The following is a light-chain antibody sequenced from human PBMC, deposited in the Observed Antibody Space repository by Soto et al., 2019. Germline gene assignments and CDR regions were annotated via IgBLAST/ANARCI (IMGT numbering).Light chain of an antibody. CDR3: QQYGSSPRA. CDR2: GAS. J-gene: IGKJ1*01. Sequence: EIVLTQSPGTLSLSPGERATLSCRASQSVSNSYLAWYQQKPGQAPRLLIYGASSRATGLPDRFSGSGSGTEFTLTISRLESEDFAVYYCQQYGSSPRAFGQGTKVEIK. V-gene: IGKV3-20*01. CDR1: QSVSNSY.